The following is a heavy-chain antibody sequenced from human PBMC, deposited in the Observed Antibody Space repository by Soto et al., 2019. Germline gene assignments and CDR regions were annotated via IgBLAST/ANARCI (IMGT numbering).Heavy chain of an antibody. D-gene: IGHD3-9*01. CDR1: GYTFTNYG. CDR3: ARDGPTTDILTGPGPNWFDP. CDR2: ISANNGNT. V-gene: IGHV1-18*01. Sequence: ASVKVSCKASGYTFTNYGITWVRQAPGQGLEWMGWISANNGNTNYTQRFQGRVTMTTDTSTSTAYMELRSLRSEDTAVYYCARDGPTTDILTGPGPNWFDPWGQGTLVTVSS. J-gene: IGHJ5*02.